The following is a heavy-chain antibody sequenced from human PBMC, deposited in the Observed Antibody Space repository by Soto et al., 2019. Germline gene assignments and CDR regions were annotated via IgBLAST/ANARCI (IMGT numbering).Heavy chain of an antibody. CDR2: INHSGST. CDR3: ARLPGGPNSIAVAGTNDY. CDR1: GGSFSGYY. D-gene: IGHD6-19*01. V-gene: IGHV4-34*01. J-gene: IGHJ4*02. Sequence: QVQLQQWGAGLLKPSETLSLTCAVYGGSFSGYYWSWIRQPPGKGLEWIGEINHSGSTNYNPSLKSRVPISVDTSKNQFSLKLSSVTAADTAVYYCARLPGGPNSIAVAGTNDYWGQGTLVTVSS.